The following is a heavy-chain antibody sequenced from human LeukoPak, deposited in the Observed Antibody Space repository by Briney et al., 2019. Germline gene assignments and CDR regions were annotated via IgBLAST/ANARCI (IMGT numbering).Heavy chain of an antibody. J-gene: IGHJ3*02. CDR1: GGSVSSGAYY. Sequence: PSETLSLTCSVSGGSVSSGAYYWSWIRQPPGKGLEWIGYIYYGGSTSYNPSLQSRVTMSLDTSKNQLSLRLSSVTAADTAVYYCARHLLWFGELAEDGAFDIWGQGTMVTVSS. CDR3: ARHLLWFGELAEDGAFDI. CDR2: IYYGGST. D-gene: IGHD3-10*01. V-gene: IGHV4-61*08.